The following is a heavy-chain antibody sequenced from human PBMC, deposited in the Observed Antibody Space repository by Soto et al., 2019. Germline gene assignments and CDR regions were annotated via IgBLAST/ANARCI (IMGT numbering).Heavy chain of an antibody. CDR3: ARQKLKQMRVNWFDP. D-gene: IGHD6-13*01. CDR2: IRYSGST. CDR1: GGSISSGSYY. Sequence: QPQLQESGPGLVKPSETLSLTCTVSGGSISSGSYYWGWIRQPPGKGLEWIGSIRYSGSTYYNPSLKSRVTISVDTSNDHFSLKLSSVTAADTAVYYCARQKLKQMRVNWFDPWGQGTLVTVSS. V-gene: IGHV4-39*01. J-gene: IGHJ5*02.